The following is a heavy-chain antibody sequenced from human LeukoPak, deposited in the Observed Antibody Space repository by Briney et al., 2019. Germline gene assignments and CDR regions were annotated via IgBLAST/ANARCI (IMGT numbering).Heavy chain of an antibody. CDR2: ISWDGDST. V-gene: IGHV3-43*01. Sequence: GGSLRLSCAASGFTFDEYTMRWVRQVPGKGLEWVSLISWDGDSTYYADSVKGRFTISRDNSKDSLYLQMNSLRSEDTASYFCVKDYLGARGYSAYHYYYYYSMDVWGKGTTVTVSS. CDR1: GFTFDEYT. D-gene: IGHD5-12*01. CDR3: VKDYLGARGYSAYHYYYYYSMDV. J-gene: IGHJ6*03.